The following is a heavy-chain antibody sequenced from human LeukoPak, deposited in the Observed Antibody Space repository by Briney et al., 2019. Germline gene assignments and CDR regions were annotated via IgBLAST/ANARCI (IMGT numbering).Heavy chain of an antibody. CDR1: GFTFSDYY. CDR2: ISSSSTNT. V-gene: IGHV3-11*03. Sequence: GGSLRLSCAASGFTFSDYYMSWIRQAPGKGPEWVSYISSSSTNTNYADSVEGRFTISRDNAKNSLYLQMNSLRAEDTAMYYCARSPIFSSSRPVDWGQGTLVTVSS. CDR3: ARSPIFSSSRPVD. J-gene: IGHJ4*02. D-gene: IGHD6-6*01.